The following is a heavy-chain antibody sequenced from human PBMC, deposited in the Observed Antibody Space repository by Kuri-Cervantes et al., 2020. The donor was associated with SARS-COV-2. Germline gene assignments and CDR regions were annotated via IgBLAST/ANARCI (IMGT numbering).Heavy chain of an antibody. D-gene: IGHD3-10*01. J-gene: IGHJ4*02. V-gene: IGHV4-34*01. CDR1: GGSFSGYY. Sequence: SQTLSLTCAVYGGSFSGYYWSWIRQPPGKGLEWIVEINHSGSTNYNPSLKSRVTISVDTSKNQFSLKLSSVTAADTAVYYCARGQNSELLWFGESISYYFDYWGQGTLVTVSS. CDR3: ARGQNSELLWFGESISYYFDY. CDR2: INHSGST.